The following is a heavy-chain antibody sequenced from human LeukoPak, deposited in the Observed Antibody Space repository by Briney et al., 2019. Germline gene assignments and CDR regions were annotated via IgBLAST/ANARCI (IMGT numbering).Heavy chain of an antibody. CDR2: IYHSGST. D-gene: IGHD3-3*01. CDR1: GGSISSGGYS. CDR3: ARGAYYDFWSAIDY. V-gene: IGHV4-30-2*01. J-gene: IGHJ4*02. Sequence: SETLSLTCAGSGGSISSGGYSWSWIRQPPGKGLERIGYIYHSGSTNYNPSLKSRVTISVDKSKNQFSLKLSSVTAADTAVYYCARGAYYDFWSAIDYWGQGTLVTVSS.